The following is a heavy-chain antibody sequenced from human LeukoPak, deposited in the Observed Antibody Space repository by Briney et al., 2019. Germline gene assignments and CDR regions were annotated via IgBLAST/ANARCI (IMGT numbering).Heavy chain of an antibody. V-gene: IGHV3-21*01. D-gene: IGHD3-16*01. CDR1: GFTFSSYS. Sequence: GGSLRLSCAASGFTFSSYSMTWVRQAPGKGLEWVSSISSSSSYIYYAGSVKGRFTISRDNAKNSLYLQMNSLRAEDTAVYYCARDLIIWGASLLGAFDIWGQGTMVTVSS. J-gene: IGHJ3*02. CDR2: ISSSSSYI. CDR3: ARDLIIWGASLLGAFDI.